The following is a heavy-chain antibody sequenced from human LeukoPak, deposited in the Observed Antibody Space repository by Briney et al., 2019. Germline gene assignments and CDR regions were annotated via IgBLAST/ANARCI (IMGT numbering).Heavy chain of an antibody. Sequence: GSLRLSCAASGFTFSSYWMSWVRQAPGKGLEWVANIKQDGSEKYYVDSVKGRFAISRDNAKNSLYLQMHSLRAEDTAVYYCARYSSGWYYYMDVWGKGTTVTVSS. CDR3: ARYSSGWYYYMDV. CDR1: GFTFSSYW. V-gene: IGHV3-7*01. D-gene: IGHD6-19*01. CDR2: IKQDGSEK. J-gene: IGHJ6*03.